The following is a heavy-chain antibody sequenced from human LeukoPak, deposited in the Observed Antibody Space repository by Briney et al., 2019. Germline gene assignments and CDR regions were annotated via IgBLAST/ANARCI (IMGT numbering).Heavy chain of an antibody. CDR2: IRGDEGDK. V-gene: IGHV3-7*03. Sequence: GGSLRLSCTVSGFTFRNYWMAWVRQAPGKGLEWVSNIRGDEGDKNSVDSVKGRFTISRDNAKKSLYLQMNSLRVEDTAVYYCARDVGGALDYWGQGTLVTVSS. CDR3: ARDVGGALDY. J-gene: IGHJ4*02. D-gene: IGHD4-17*01. CDR1: GFTFRNYW.